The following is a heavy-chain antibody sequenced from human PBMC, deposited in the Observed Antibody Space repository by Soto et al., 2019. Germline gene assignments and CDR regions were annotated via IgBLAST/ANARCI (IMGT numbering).Heavy chain of an antibody. Sequence: EVQLLESGGGLVQPGGSLRLSCAASGFAFSSYAMSWVRQAPGKGLEWVSAISGSGGGTYYADSVKGRFTISRDNSKNTLYLQMNSLRAEDTAVYYGAKRVAVAVNYDYYMDVWGKGTTVTVSS. CDR2: ISGSGGGT. CDR3: AKRVAVAVNYDYYMDV. V-gene: IGHV3-23*01. D-gene: IGHD6-19*01. CDR1: GFAFSSYA. J-gene: IGHJ6*03.